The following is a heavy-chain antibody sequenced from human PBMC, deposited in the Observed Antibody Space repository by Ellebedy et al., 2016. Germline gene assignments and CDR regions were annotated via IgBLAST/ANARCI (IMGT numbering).Heavy chain of an antibody. CDR2: INPSGGST. CDR1: GYTFTSYY. CDR3: ARDLGGYCSSSSCYAPSDY. D-gene: IGHD2-2*01. V-gene: IGHV1-46*01. Sequence: ASVKVSCKASGYTFTSYYMHWVRQAPGQGLEWMGIINPSGGSTSNAQKIQGRVTMTRDTSTSTVYMELRTLRSDDTAVYYCARDLGGYCSSSSCYAPSDYWGQGTLVTVSS. J-gene: IGHJ4*02.